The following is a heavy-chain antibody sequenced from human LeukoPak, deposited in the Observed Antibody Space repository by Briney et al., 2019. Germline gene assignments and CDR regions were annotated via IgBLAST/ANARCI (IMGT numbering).Heavy chain of an antibody. D-gene: IGHD6-19*01. V-gene: IGHV1-18*01. CDR1: GYTFTSYG. Sequence: GASVKVSCKASGYTFTSYGISWVRQAPGQGLEWMGWISAYNDNTNYAQKLQGRVIMTTDTPTGTAYMELGNLRSDDTAVYYCARDGNIAVAGQLGYWGQGTLVTVSS. CDR2: ISAYNDNT. J-gene: IGHJ4*02. CDR3: ARDGNIAVAGQLGY.